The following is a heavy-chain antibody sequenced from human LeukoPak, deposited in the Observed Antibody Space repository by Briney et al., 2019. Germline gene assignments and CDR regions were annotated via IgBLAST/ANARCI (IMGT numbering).Heavy chain of an antibody. CDR2: INDNGGQR. J-gene: IGHJ4*02. D-gene: IGHD1-26*01. CDR3: AKTQWKVGATDYFDY. Sequence: GGSLRLSCAASGFAFNNYAMTWVRQAPGKGLEWVSNINDNGGQRHYADSVKGRFTISRDNSKNMMFLQMDSLRAEDKAVYYCAKTQWKVGATDYFDYWGQGILVTVSS. V-gene: IGHV3-23*01. CDR1: GFAFNNYA.